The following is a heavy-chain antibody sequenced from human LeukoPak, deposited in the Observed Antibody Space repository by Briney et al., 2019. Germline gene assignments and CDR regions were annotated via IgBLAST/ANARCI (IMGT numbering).Heavy chain of an antibody. J-gene: IGHJ4*02. D-gene: IGHD2-2*01. V-gene: IGHV3-23*01. CDR1: GFTFSSYA. CDR3: AKEGVVVPAAILYYFDY. CDR2: ISGSGGST. Sequence: GGSLRLSCAASGFTFSSYAMSWVRQAPGKGLEWVSAISGSGGSTYYADSVKGRFTISRDNSKNTPYLQMNSLRAEDTAVYYCAKEGVVVPAAILYYFDYWGQGTLVTVSS.